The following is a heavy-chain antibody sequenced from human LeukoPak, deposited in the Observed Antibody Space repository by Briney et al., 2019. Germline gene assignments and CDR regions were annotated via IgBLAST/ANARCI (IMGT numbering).Heavy chain of an antibody. D-gene: IGHD6-19*01. CDR1: GGSISSRSYY. CDR2: IYYSGST. J-gene: IGHJ4*02. Sequence: KPSETLSLTCTVSGGSISSRSYYWGWIRQPPGKGLEWIGTIYYSGSTYYNPSLKSRVTISVDTSKNQFSLKLSSVTAADTAVYYCARGGLAVAGTRDFDYWGQGTLVTVSS. V-gene: IGHV4-39*07. CDR3: ARGGLAVAGTRDFDY.